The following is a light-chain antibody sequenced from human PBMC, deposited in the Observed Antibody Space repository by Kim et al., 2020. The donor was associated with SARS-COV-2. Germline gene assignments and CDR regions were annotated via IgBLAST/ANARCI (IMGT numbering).Light chain of an antibody. CDR1: QGISSY. V-gene: IGKV1-9*01. J-gene: IGKJ5*01. CDR3: QQLNSYLIT. CDR2: AAS. Sequence: ASVGDRVPIPCRASQGISSYLAWYQQKPGKAPKLLIYAASTLQSGVPSRFSGSGSGTEFTLTISSLQPEDFATYYCQQLNSYLITFGQGTRLEIK.